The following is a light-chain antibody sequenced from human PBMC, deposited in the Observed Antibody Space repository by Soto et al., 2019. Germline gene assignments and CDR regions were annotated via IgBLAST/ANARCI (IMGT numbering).Light chain of an antibody. CDR1: QSVSSSY. Sequence: EMVLTQSPGTLSLSPGERATLSCRASQSVSSSYLAWYQQQPGQAPRLLIYGASSRATGIPDRFSGSESGTDFTLTISRLEPEDFAVYYCQQYGSSPPFGPGTKVDIK. CDR3: QQYGSSPP. J-gene: IGKJ3*01. CDR2: GAS. V-gene: IGKV3-20*01.